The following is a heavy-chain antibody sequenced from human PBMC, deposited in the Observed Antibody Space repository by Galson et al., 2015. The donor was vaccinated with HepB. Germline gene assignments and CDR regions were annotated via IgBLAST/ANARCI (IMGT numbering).Heavy chain of an antibody. J-gene: IGHJ4*02. V-gene: IGHV4-34*01. D-gene: IGHD1-26*01. Sequence: KGLEWIGEINHRGSTYYNPSLKSRVTISVDTSKNQFSLKLSSVTAADTAVYYCARRVGVGATPGYFDYWGQGTLVTVSS. CDR3: ARRVGVGATPGYFDY. CDR2: INHRGST.